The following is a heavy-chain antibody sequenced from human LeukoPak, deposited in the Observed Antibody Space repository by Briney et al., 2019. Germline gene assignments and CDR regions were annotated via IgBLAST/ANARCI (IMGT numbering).Heavy chain of an antibody. CDR3: ARGEGTVTPEDFDH. CDR2: IYHSGST. Sequence: PSHTLSLTCAVSGGSISSGGHSWSWIRQPPGKGLEWIGHIYHSGSTYHNPSLKSRVTMSVDTSKNQFSLKLSSVTAADTAVYYCARGEGTVTPEDFDHWGQGTLVTVSS. CDR1: GGSISSGGHS. J-gene: IGHJ4*02. V-gene: IGHV4-30-2*01. D-gene: IGHD4-17*01.